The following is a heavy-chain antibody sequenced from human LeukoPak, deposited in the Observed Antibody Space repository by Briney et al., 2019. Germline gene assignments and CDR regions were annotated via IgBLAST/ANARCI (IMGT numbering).Heavy chain of an antibody. J-gene: IGHJ4*02. CDR3: ARDGPGYSFDY. CDR1: GFTFSGYE. CDR2: ISTSGSTK. V-gene: IGHV3-48*03. D-gene: IGHD5-18*01. Sequence: GGSLRLSCAASGFTFSGYEMHWVRQAPGKGPEWVSSISTSGSTKYYADSVKGRFTISRDNARNSLYLQMNSLRAEDTAVYYCARDGPGYSFDYWGQGTLVTDSS.